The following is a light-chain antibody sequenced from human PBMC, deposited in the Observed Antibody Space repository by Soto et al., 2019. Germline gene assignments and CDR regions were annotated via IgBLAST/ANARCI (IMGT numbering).Light chain of an antibody. J-gene: IGKJ3*01. CDR2: LGS. CDR3: MQCRVIPGT. Sequence: DIVMTQSPLSLPVTPGEPASISCRSSQSLLHSNGYNYLDWYLQKPGQSPQLLIYLGSNRASGVPDRLSGSGSGTDFTLKISRVEADDVGVYYCMQCRVIPGTFGPGTKVDIK. V-gene: IGKV2-28*01. CDR1: QSLLHSNGYNY.